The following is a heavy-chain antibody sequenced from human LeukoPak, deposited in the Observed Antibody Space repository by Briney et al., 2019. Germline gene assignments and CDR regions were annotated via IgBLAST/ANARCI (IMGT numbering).Heavy chain of an antibody. CDR3: ARLYSSTVFGY. CDR2: IIPIFGTA. J-gene: IGHJ4*02. D-gene: IGHD6-13*01. CDR1: AGTVISCS. V-gene: IGHV1-69*06. Sequence: ASVKVSCKTSAGTVISCSISCVLQAPGQGLEWMGRIIPIFGTANYALKFQGRVTITADKSTSTAYMELSSRRSEDTAVYYCARLYSSTVFGYWVQGTQVTVSS.